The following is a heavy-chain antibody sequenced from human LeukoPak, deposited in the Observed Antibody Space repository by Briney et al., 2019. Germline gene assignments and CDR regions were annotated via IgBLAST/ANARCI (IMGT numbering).Heavy chain of an antibody. CDR3: ARQSRDGSKTRGYYFDY. CDR1: GGSVSSYC. Sequence: SETLSLTCTVSGGSVSSYCWSWIRQPPGKGLEWIGYFYYSGSTNYNPSLKSRVTMSLDTSKNHFSLKLSSVNASDTAVYYCARQSRDGSKTRGYYFDYWGPGTQVTVSS. CDR2: FYYSGST. D-gene: IGHD3-10*01. V-gene: IGHV4-59*08. J-gene: IGHJ4*02.